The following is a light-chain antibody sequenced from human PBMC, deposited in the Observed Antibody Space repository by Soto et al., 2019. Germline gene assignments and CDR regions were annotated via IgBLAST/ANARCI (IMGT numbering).Light chain of an antibody. CDR1: QSISSW. V-gene: IGKV1-5*03. CDR2: EAS. Sequence: QMTLSPFALSLTAGDRVTITCRASQSISSWLAWSQQKPGKAPKLLIYEASTLQGGVPSRFSGSGSGTEFTLTVTFLQPDGFAACITQQDDMQTPFG. J-gene: IGKJ1*01. CDR3: QQDDMQTP.